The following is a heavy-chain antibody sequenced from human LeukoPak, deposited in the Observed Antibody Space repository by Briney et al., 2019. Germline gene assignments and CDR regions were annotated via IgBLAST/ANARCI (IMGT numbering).Heavy chain of an antibody. D-gene: IGHD3-22*01. Sequence: PGGSLRLSCAASGFTFSSFWMIWVRQAPGKGLEWVSSISASGGSTYYADSVKGRFTISRDNSKNTLYLQMNSLRAEDTAVYYCARPMREDSSGSTTSGGDAFDIWGQGTMVTVSS. J-gene: IGHJ3*02. CDR1: GFTFSSFW. V-gene: IGHV3-23*01. CDR2: ISASGGST. CDR3: ARPMREDSSGSTTSGGDAFDI.